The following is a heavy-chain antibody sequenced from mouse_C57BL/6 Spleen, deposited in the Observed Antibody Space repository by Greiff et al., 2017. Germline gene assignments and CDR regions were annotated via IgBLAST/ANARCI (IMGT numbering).Heavy chain of an antibody. J-gene: IGHJ3*01. CDR1: GYTFTGYT. CDR3: ARYDYEEVYAY. CDR2: INPSSGYT. Sequence: QVQLQQSGAELARPGASVKMSCKASGYTFTGYTMHWVKQRPGQGLEWIGYINPSSGYTMYNQKFTDKATLTADKSSSTAYMQLSSLTSEDTAVYYCARYDYEEVYAYWGQGTLVTVSA. D-gene: IGHD2-4*01. V-gene: IGHV1-4*01.